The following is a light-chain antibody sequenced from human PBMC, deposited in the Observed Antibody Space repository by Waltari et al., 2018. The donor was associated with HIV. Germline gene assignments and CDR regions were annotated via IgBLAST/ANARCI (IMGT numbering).Light chain of an antibody. V-gene: IGLV4-69*01. J-gene: IGLJ2*01. CDR1: TGYTGYA. CDR3: QTWDTYIPVI. Sequence: QLVLTQSPSASASLGASVKLTCTLSTGYTGYAIAWHQHQPQTGPRFLMKVKSDGTHRKGDGIPDRFSGPSSGAERYLTISSLQSEDEADYYCQTWDTYIPVIFGGGTKLTVL. CDR2: VKSDGTH.